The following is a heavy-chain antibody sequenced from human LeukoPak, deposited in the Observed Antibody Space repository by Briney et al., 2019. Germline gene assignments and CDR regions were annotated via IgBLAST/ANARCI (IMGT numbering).Heavy chain of an antibody. CDR2: IWYDGSNE. D-gene: IGHD3-3*01. CDR3: AKDYGDFWSGYPNYYYYYYMDV. Sequence: GGSLRLSCAASGFTFSSYGMHWVRQAPGKGLEWVAVIWYDGSNEYYADSVKGRFTISRDNSKNTLYLQMNSLRAEDTAVYYCAKDYGDFWSGYPNYYYYYYMDVWGKGTTVTVSS. V-gene: IGHV3-33*06. CDR1: GFTFSSYG. J-gene: IGHJ6*03.